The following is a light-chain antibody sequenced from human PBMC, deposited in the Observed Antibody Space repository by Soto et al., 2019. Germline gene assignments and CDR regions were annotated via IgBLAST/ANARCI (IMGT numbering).Light chain of an antibody. CDR3: PV. CDR1: QSISSY. J-gene: IGKJ2*01. V-gene: IGKV1-39*01. CDR2: AAS. Sequence: DIQMTQSPSSLSASVGDRVTITCRASQSISSYLNWYQQKPGKAPKLLIYAASSLQSGVPSRFSGSGSGTDFTLTISSLQPEDFATYSTPVFGQGTKLEIK.